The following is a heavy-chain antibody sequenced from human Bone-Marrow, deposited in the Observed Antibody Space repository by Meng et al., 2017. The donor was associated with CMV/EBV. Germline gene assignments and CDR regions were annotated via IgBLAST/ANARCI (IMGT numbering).Heavy chain of an antibody. J-gene: IGHJ4*02. CDR2: INPNSGGT. Sequence: ASVKVSCKASGYTFTGYYMHWVRQAPGQGLEWMGWINPNSGGTNYAQKLQGRVTMTTDTSTSTAYMELRSLRSDDTAVYYCAREELGVVTELFDYWGQGTLVTVSS. V-gene: IGHV1-2*02. CDR3: AREELGVVTELFDY. CDR1: GYTFTGYY. D-gene: IGHD3-3*01.